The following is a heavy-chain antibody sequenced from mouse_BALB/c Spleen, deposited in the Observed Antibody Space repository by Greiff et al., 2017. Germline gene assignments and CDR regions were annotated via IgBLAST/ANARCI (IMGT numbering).Heavy chain of an antibody. Sequence: EVKLQESGPGLVKPSQSLSLTCSVTGYSITSGYYWNWIRQFPGNKLEWMGYISYDGSNNYNPSLKNRISITRDTSKNQFFLKLNSVTTEDTATYYCARAGSLAWFAYWGQGTLVTVSA. CDR3: ARAGSLAWFAY. D-gene: IGHD3-2*02. CDR2: ISYDGSN. V-gene: IGHV3-6*02. J-gene: IGHJ3*01. CDR1: GYSITSGYY.